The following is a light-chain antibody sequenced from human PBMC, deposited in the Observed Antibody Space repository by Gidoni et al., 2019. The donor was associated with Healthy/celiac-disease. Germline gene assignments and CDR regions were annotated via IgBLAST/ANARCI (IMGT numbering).Light chain of an antibody. CDR3: SSYAGSNVV. CDR2: EVS. CDR1: SSDVGGYNY. J-gene: IGLJ2*01. V-gene: IGLV2-8*01. Sequence: QSALTQPPSASGAPGQSVTISCTGTSSDVGGYNYVSWYQQHPGKAPKLMIYEVSKRPSGVPDRFSGPKSGITASLTVSGLQAEDEADYYCSSYAGSNVVFGGGTKLTVL.